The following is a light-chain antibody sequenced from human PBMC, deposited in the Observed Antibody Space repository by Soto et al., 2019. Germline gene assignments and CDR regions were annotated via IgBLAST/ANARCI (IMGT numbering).Light chain of an antibody. CDR3: QQYSSSSWT. V-gene: IGKV1-5*01. CDR1: QSISTW. J-gene: IGKJ1*01. CDR2: DAS. Sequence: DIQMTQSPSTLSASVGDRVTITCRASQSISTWLAWYQQKPGKAPKLLIFDASSFHSGVPSRFSGSGSGTEFTLTISSLQPDDFATYYCQQYSSSSWTFGQGTKVEIK.